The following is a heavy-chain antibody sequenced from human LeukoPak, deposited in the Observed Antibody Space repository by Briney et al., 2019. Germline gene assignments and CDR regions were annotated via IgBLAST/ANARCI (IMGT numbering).Heavy chain of an antibody. Sequence: GGFLRLSCAASGFTFDDYAMHWVRQAPGKGLEGVSGISWNTGSIGYADSVKGRFTISRDNAKNFLYLQMNSLRAEDTALYYCAKGASSTLGNDFDYWGQGTLVTVSS. D-gene: IGHD6-13*01. CDR2: ISWNTGSI. CDR3: AKGASSTLGNDFDY. J-gene: IGHJ4*02. V-gene: IGHV3-9*01. CDR1: GFTFDDYA.